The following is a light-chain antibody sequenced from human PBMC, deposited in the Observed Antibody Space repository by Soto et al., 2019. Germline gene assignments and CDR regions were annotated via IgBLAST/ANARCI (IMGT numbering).Light chain of an antibody. J-gene: IGKJ4*01. V-gene: IGKV3-15*01. CDR1: ESVSSH. Sequence: EIVMTQSPATLSVSPGERATLSCRGSESVSSHLAWYQHNPGQAPRPLTSGPSTRATAIPARFSGSASGTEFTLPTRSLQSEDFAVYFCQHSAGWPPALTFRGGTNVDI. CDR3: QHSAGWPPALT. CDR2: GPS.